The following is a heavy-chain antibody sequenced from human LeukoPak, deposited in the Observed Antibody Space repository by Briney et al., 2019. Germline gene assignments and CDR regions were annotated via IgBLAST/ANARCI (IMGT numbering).Heavy chain of an antibody. CDR1: GFTFSSYA. D-gene: IGHD3-3*01. CDR2: ISYDGSNK. CDR3: ARALRFLEWFPSGAFDI. Sequence: GGSLRLSCAASGFTFSSYAMHWVRQAPGKGLEWVAVISYDGSNKYYADSVKGRFTISRDNSKNTLYLQMNSLRAEDTAVYYCARALRFLEWFPSGAFDIWGQGTMVTVSS. V-gene: IGHV3-30-3*01. J-gene: IGHJ3*02.